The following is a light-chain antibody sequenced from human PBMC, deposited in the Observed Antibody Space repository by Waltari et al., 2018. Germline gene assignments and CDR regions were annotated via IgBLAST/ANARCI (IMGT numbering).Light chain of an antibody. J-gene: IGKJ1*01. CDR3: QHYVNLPVT. CDR2: DAS. V-gene: IGKV3-20*01. CDR1: QSVGKS. Sequence: SCRVSQSVGKSLAWYQQRPGQAPRLLIYDASTRATGTPGRFSGSGFGTDFSLAISSLEPEDFAVYFCQHYVNLPVTFGQGTKVEI.